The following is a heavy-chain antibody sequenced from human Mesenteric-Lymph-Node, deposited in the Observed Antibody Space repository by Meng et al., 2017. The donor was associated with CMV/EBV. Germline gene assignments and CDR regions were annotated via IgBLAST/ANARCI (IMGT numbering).Heavy chain of an antibody. CDR3: ARGRFGDSSFDY. V-gene: IGHV4-59*01. D-gene: IGHD3-22*01. Sequence: SETLSLTCTVSGGSISHYYWSWIRQPPGKGLEWIGYIYYSGSTNYNPSLKSRVTISVDTSKNQFSLKLSSVTAADTAVYYCARGRFGDSSFDYWGQGTLVTVSS. CDR2: IYYSGST. J-gene: IGHJ4*02. CDR1: GGSISHYY.